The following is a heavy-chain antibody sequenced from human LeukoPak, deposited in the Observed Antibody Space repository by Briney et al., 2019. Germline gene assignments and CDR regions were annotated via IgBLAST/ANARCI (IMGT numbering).Heavy chain of an antibody. J-gene: IGHJ3*02. CDR2: IWYDGSNK. Sequence: PGGSLRLSCAASGFTFSSYGMHWVRQAPGKGLEWVAVIWYDGSNKYYADSVKGRFTISRDNSKNTLYLQMNSLRAEDTAVYYCASTVTKGDAFDIWGQGTMVTVSS. CDR1: GFTFSSYG. V-gene: IGHV3-33*01. CDR3: ASTVTKGDAFDI. D-gene: IGHD4-17*01.